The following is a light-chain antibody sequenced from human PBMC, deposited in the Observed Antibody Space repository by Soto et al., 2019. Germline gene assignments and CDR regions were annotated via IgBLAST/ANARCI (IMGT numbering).Light chain of an antibody. J-gene: IGLJ2*01. V-gene: IGLV2-14*01. CDR2: GVT. CDR1: SSDVGGYRY. CDR3: SSYTSSDTVV. Sequence: HSALTQPASVSGSPGQSITISCTGTSSDVGGYRYISWYQQHPGKAPKLMIYGVTNRSSGVSNRFSGSKSGNTASLTISGLQAEDEADYYCSSYTSSDTVVFGGGTQLTVL.